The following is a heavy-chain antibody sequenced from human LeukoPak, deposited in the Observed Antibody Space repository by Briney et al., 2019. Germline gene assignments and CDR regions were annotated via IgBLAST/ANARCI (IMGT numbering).Heavy chain of an antibody. D-gene: IGHD6-13*01. CDR3: AKYIYSSSWYYFDY. Sequence: GGSLRLSCAASGFTFSSYGMHWVRQAPGKGLEWVAYIRYDGSNKYYADFVKGRYIISRDNSKNTLCLQMNSLRAADTAVYYWAKYIYSSSWYYFDYWGQGTLVTVSS. CDR2: IRYDGSNK. J-gene: IGHJ4*02. CDR1: GFTFSSYG. V-gene: IGHV3-30*02.